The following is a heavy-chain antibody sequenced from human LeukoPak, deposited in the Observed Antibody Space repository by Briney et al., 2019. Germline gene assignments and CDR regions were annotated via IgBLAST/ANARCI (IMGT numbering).Heavy chain of an antibody. D-gene: IGHD1-26*01. CDR1: GFTFSSYS. V-gene: IGHV3-21*01. J-gene: IGHJ6*02. CDR3: ARDRDVGASYYYYYYGMDV. Sequence: TGGSLRLSCAASGFTFSSYSMNWVRQAPGKGLEWVSSISSSSSYIYYADSVKGRFTISRDNAKNSLYLQMNSLRAEDTAVYYCARDRDVGASYYYYYYGMDVWGQGTTVTVSS. CDR2: ISSSSSYI.